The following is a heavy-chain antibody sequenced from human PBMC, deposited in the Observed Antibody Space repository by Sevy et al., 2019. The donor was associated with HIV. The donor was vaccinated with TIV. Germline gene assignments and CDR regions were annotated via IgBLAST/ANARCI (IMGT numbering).Heavy chain of an antibody. CDR1: GGSVSSGSYF. V-gene: IGHV4-61*01. CDR2: IHYSGST. CDR3: ARDSGTYPYYFDY. D-gene: IGHD1-26*01. Sequence: SETLSLTWTVSGGSVSSGSYFWSWIRHPPGKGLEWIGYIHYSGSTNYNPSLKSRVTISVDTSKNQFSLNLSSVTAADTAVYYCARDSGTYPYYFDYWGQGTLVTVSS. J-gene: IGHJ4*02.